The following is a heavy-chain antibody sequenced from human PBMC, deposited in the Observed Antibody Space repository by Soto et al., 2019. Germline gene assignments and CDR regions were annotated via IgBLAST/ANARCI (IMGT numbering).Heavy chain of an antibody. V-gene: IGHV5-10-1*01. Sequence: PGESLKISCKGSGYSFAGYWITWVRQKPGKGLEWMGRIDPSDSQTYYSPSFRGHVTISATKSITTVFLQWSSLRASDTAMYYCASYYHGSGSPAGGYYYYGMDVWGQGTTVTVSS. CDR3: ASYYHGSGSPAGGYYYYGMDV. J-gene: IGHJ6*02. CDR2: IDPSDSQT. D-gene: IGHD3-10*01. CDR1: GYSFAGYW.